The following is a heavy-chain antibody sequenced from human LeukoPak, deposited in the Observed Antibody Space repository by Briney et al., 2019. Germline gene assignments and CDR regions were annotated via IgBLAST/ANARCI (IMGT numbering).Heavy chain of an antibody. CDR2: IYPNSGGT. Sequence: ASVKVSCKASGYTFTGYYMHWVRQAPGQGLEWMGWIYPNSGGTNYAQKFQGRVTMTRDTSISTAYMELSRLRSDDTAVYYCARAGPPGYYYGMDVWGQGTTVTVSS. CDR3: ARAGPPGYYYGMDV. J-gene: IGHJ6*02. V-gene: IGHV1-2*02. CDR1: GYTFTGYY.